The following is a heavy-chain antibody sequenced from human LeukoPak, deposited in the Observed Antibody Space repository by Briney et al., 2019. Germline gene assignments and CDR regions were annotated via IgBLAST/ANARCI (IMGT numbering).Heavy chain of an antibody. CDR3: AAYSGYDNYFDY. J-gene: IGHJ4*02. CDR1: GGTFSSYA. D-gene: IGHD5-12*01. Sequence: ASVKVSCKASGGTFSSYAISWVRQAPGQGLEWMGGIIPIFGTANYAQKFQGRVTITADKSTSTAYMELSSLRSEDTAVYYCAAYSGYDNYFDYWGQGTLVTVSS. CDR2: IIPIFGTA. V-gene: IGHV1-69*06.